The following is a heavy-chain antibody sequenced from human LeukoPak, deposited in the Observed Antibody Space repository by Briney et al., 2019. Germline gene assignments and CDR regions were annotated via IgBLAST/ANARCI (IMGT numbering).Heavy chain of an antibody. D-gene: IGHD6-19*01. CDR2: INHSGST. Sequence: GSLRLSCAASGFTFSSYAMSWVRQPPGKGLEWIGEINHSGSTNYNPSLKSRVTISVDTSKNQFSLKLSSVTAADTAVYYCASYGSGGSGWYGRYYFDYWGQGTLVTVSS. J-gene: IGHJ4*02. CDR1: GFTFSSYA. CDR3: ASYGSGGSGWYGRYYFDY. V-gene: IGHV4-34*01.